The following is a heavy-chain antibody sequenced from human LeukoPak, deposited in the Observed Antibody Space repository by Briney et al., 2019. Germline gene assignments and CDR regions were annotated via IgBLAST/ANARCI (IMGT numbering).Heavy chain of an antibody. D-gene: IGHD2-2*01. J-gene: IGHJ4*02. CDR2: ISGSGGST. V-gene: IGHV3-23*01. CDR1: GFAFSTYA. Sequence: GGSLRHSCAASGFAFSTYAMSSVRQAPGKGLEWVSAISGSGGSTYYADSVKGRFTISRDNSKNTLYLQMNSLRAKDTAVYYCTNPYPVGIAMPRGYCGQGALVTVSS. CDR3: TNPYPVGIAMPRGY.